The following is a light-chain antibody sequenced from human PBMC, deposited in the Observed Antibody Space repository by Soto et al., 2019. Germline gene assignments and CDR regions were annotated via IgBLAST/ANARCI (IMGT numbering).Light chain of an antibody. CDR3: MQALQTPPT. J-gene: IGKJ5*01. CDR1: QSLLHSSGNSY. CDR2: LGS. V-gene: IGKV2-28*01. Sequence: DIVITQSPLSLPVTPGEPASISCRSSQSLLHSSGNSYLDWYLQKPGQPPQLLIYLGSNRASGVPDRFSGSGSGTDFTLKISRVEAEDVGVYYCMQALQTPPTFGQGTRLEIK.